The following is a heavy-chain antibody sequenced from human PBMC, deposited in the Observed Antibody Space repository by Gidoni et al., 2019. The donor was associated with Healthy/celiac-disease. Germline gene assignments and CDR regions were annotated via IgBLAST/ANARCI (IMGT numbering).Heavy chain of an antibody. J-gene: IGHJ2*01. CDR3: AKVHTMIVVVIKYWYFDL. V-gene: IGHV3-23*01. CDR2: ISGSGGST. D-gene: IGHD3-22*01. Sequence: EVQLLESGGGLVQPGGSLRLSCAASGFTFSSYAMSWVRQAPGKGLEWVSAISGSGGSTYYADSVKGRFTISRDNSKNTLYLQMNSLRAEDTAVYYCAKVHTMIVVVIKYWYFDLWGRGTLVTVSS. CDR1: GFTFSSYA.